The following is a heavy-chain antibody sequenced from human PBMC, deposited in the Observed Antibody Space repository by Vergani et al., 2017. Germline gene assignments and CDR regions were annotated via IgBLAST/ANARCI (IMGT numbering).Heavy chain of an antibody. D-gene: IGHD3-10*01. V-gene: IGHV4-4*03. CDR3: ARGRYYGSGSYYNLQDYYYYGMDV. CDR2: IYYSGST. CDR1: GGSISSSNW. J-gene: IGHJ6*02. Sequence: QLQLQESGPGLVKPPGTLSLTCAVSGGSISSSNWWSWVRQPPGKGLEWIGYIYYSGSTNYNPSLKSRVTISVDTSKNQFSLKLSSVTAADTAVYYCARGRYYGSGSYYNLQDYYYYGMDVWGQGTTVTVSS.